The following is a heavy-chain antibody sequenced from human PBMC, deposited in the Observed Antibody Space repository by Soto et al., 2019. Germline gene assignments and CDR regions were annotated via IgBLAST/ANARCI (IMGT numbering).Heavy chain of an antibody. D-gene: IGHD6-13*01. V-gene: IGHV3-23*01. CDR1: GFTFSNYA. J-gene: IGHJ4*02. CDR2: ISVSGGST. Sequence: PGGSLRLSCAASGFTFSNYAVTWVRQAPGKGLEWVSTISVSGGSTYYADSVKGRFTISRDNSKNTLYLQMNSLRAEDTAVYYCAKDQGSSWYEIDYWGQGTLVTVSS. CDR3: AKDQGSSWYEIDY.